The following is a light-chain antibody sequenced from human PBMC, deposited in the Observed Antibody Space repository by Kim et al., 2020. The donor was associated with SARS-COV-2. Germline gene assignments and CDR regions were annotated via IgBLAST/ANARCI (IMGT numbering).Light chain of an antibody. J-gene: IGKJ1*01. CDR2: GAS. CDR3: QQYNNWPGT. CDR1: QSVSSN. V-gene: IGKV3-15*01. Sequence: VSPGARATLSCRASQSVSSNLAWYQQKPGQAPRLLIYGASTRATGIPARFSGSGSGTEFTLTISSLQSEDFAVYYCQQYNNWPGTFGQGTKVEIK.